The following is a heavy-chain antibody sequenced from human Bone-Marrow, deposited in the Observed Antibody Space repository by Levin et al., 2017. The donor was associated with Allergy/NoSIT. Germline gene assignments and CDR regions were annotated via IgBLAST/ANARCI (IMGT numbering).Heavy chain of an antibody. V-gene: IGHV3-74*01. CDR3: TRDPVNYGRVGYYFDY. J-gene: IGHJ4*02. Sequence: QTGGSLRLSCAGSGFSISSYWLHWVRQVPGKWPVWVARIGTDGSDTSYADSVKGRFTISRDNARNTLYLQMNSLRAEDTAVDYCTRDPVNYGRVGYYFDYWGQGVLVTVSS. D-gene: IGHD3-10*01. CDR2: IGTDGSDT. CDR1: GFSISSYW.